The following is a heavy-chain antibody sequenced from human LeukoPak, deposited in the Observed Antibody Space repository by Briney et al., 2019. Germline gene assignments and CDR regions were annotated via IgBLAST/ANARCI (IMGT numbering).Heavy chain of an antibody. D-gene: IGHD3-10*01. CDR3: ASLPYYGSGSYYRPPDY. CDR2: INHSGST. Sequence: SETLSLTCTVSGGSISSYYWSWIRQPPGKGLEWIGEINHSGSTNYNPSLKSRVTISVDTSKNQFSLKLSSVTAADTAVYYCASLPYYGSGSYYRPPDYWGQGTLVTVSS. V-gene: IGHV4-34*01. CDR1: GGSISSYY. J-gene: IGHJ4*02.